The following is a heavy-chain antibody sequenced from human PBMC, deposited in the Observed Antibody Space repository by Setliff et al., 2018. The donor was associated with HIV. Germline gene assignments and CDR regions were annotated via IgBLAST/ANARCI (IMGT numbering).Heavy chain of an antibody. CDR1: GGSFSDYY. J-gene: IGHJ3*02. CDR2: INHSGRT. D-gene: IGHD1-1*01. CDR3: ARDTRFEPEDGYAFDI. Sequence: PSETLSLTCAVYGGSFSDYYWSWIRQPPGKGLGWIGEINHSGRTKYSPSLRSRVSISVDTSKTQFSLKLSSVTADDTAVYYCARDTRFEPEDGYAFDIWGQGTMVTV. V-gene: IGHV4-34*01.